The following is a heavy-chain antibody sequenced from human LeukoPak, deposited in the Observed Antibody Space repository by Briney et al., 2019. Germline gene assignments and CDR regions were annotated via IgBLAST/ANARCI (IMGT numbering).Heavy chain of an antibody. V-gene: IGHV1-2*02. D-gene: IGHD6-19*01. CDR2: INPNSGGT. J-gene: IGHJ4*02. CDR1: GYTFTGYY. CDR3: ARDAGIAVAGGDY. Sequence: ASVKVSCKASGYTFTGYYMHWVRQAPGQGLEWMGWINPNSGGTNYAQKFQGRVTMTRDTSISTAYMELSRLRSDDTAVYCCARDAGIAVAGGDYWGQGTLVTVSS.